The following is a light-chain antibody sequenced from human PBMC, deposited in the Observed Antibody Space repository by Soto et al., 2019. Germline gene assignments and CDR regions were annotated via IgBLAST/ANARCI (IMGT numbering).Light chain of an antibody. CDR3: QQYSSSPIT. CDR1: QSGSSSY. CDR2: AAS. Sequence: IIFTQSPATLSLSPCVISTLSCGAGQSGSSSYVAWYQHRPGLAPRLLIHAASSRASGIPDRFSGTKSGTDFTLTIRRLEPEDAAVYYCQQYSSSPITFGQGTRLEIK. V-gene: IGKV3D-20*01. J-gene: IGKJ5*01.